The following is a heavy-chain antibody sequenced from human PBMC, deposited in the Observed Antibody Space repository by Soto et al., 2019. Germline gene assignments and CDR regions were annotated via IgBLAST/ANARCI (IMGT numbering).Heavy chain of an antibody. Sequence: ASVKVSCKASGYTFTGYYMHWVRQAPGQGREWMGWINPNSGGTNYAQKFQGRVTMTRDTSISTAYMELSRLRSDDTAVYYCARDRYYYDSSGYYPVGYYYYGMDVWGQGTTVTVSS. CDR1: GYTFTGYY. J-gene: IGHJ6*02. V-gene: IGHV1-2*02. CDR3: ARDRYYYDSSGYYPVGYYYYGMDV. CDR2: INPNSGGT. D-gene: IGHD3-22*01.